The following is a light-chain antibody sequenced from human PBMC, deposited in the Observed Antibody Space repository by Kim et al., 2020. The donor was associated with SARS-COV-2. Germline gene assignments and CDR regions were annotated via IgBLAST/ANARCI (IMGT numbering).Light chain of an antibody. CDR2: DAS. Sequence: DIQMTQSPSSLSASVGDRVTINCRASQGISKYLNWYQQKPGRAPKFLIYDASTLESGVPSRFSGSGSGTDFTLTINGLHPEDFGTYYCQQGYDTPPTFGQGTKVEIK. J-gene: IGKJ1*01. CDR3: QQGYDTPPT. CDR1: QGISKY. V-gene: IGKV1-39*01.